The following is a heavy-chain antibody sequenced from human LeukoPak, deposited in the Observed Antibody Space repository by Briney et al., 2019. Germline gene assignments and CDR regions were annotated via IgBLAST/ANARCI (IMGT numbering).Heavy chain of an antibody. D-gene: IGHD1-26*01. CDR2: IKQDGSEK. CDR1: GFTFSSYW. CDR3: ARVRRGSYYPHDAFDI. J-gene: IGHJ3*02. V-gene: IGHV3-7*01. Sequence: GGSLRLSCAASGFTFSSYWMSWVRQAPGKGLEWVANIKQDGSEKYYVDPVKGRFTISRDNAKNSLYLQMNSLRAEDTAVYYCARVRRGSYYPHDAFDIWGQGTMVTVSS.